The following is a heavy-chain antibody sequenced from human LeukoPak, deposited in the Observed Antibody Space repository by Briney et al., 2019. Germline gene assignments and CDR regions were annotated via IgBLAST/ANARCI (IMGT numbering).Heavy chain of an antibody. V-gene: IGHV3-74*01. CDR1: GFSFSGHW. J-gene: IGHJ4*02. D-gene: IGHD3-3*01. Sequence: GGSLRLSCTASGFSFSGHWMHWARQLPGKGLVWVSRISPTGSTTSYADSVKGRFTVSRDNSKSTLYLQMNSLRAEDTALYYCAKERQVGDYFTSDSWGQGTLVTVSS. CDR3: AKERQVGDYFTSDS. CDR2: ISPTGSTT.